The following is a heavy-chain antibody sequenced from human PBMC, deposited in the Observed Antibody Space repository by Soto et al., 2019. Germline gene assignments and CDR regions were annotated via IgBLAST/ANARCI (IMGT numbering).Heavy chain of an antibody. Sequence: EASVKVSCTASGYTFTSYGITWVRQAPRQGLEGMGWISAYNGNTNYAQKLQGRVTLTTDTSTSTAYMELRSLRSDDTAVYYCARDRFNARVTIFGVPNWFDPWGQGTLVTVSS. CDR3: ARDRFNARVTIFGVPNWFDP. V-gene: IGHV1-18*01. D-gene: IGHD3-3*01. CDR1: GYTFTSYG. CDR2: ISAYNGNT. J-gene: IGHJ5*02.